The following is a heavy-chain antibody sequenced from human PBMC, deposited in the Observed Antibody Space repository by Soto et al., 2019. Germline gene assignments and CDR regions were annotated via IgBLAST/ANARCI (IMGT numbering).Heavy chain of an antibody. Sequence: GASVKGSCKASGYTFTNYEINWGGQATGQGLEWMGWMNPNTGNTGYAQKFQGRVTMTRNTSISTAYMELSSLRSEDTAVYYCARGRRLRFLEWTILTYWGQGTLVTVSS. D-gene: IGHD3-3*01. J-gene: IGHJ4*02. CDR2: MNPNTGNT. V-gene: IGHV1-8*01. CDR1: GYTFTNYE. CDR3: ARGRRLRFLEWTILTY.